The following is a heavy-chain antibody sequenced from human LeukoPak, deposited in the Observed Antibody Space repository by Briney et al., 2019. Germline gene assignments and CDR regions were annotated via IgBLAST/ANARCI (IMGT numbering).Heavy chain of an antibody. V-gene: IGHV4-30-4*01. CDR1: GGSISSGDYY. CDR3: ARALSPIVVVAASSDY. Sequence: PSETLSLTCTVSGGSISSGDYYWSWIRQPPGKGLEWIGYIYYSGSTYYNPSLKSRVTISVDTSKNQFSLKLSSVTAADTAVYYCARALSPIVVVAASSDYWGQGTLVTVSS. CDR2: IYYSGST. J-gene: IGHJ4*02. D-gene: IGHD2-15*01.